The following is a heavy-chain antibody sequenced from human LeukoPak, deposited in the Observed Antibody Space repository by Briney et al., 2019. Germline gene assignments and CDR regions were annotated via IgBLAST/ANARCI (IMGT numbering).Heavy chain of an antibody. CDR2: IYYTGST. Sequence: PSETLSLTCTVSGGSTSSSGYYWGWIRQPPGKGLEWIGRIYYTGSTSYNPSLKSRVTISGDTSKNQFSLRLSSVTAADTAVYYCARDPAGLGAISFDFWGRGIRVTVSS. D-gene: IGHD1-26*01. J-gene: IGHJ4*02. CDR1: GGSTSSSGYY. CDR3: ARDPAGLGAISFDF. V-gene: IGHV4-39*07.